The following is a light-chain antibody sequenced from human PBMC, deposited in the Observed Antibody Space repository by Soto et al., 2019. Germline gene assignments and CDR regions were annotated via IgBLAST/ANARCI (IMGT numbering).Light chain of an antibody. CDR2: STS. J-gene: IGLJ1*01. Sequence: QAVVTQEPSLTVSPGGTVTLTCASSTGAVTSGSYPNWFQQKPGQAPRSLIYSTSNMHSWTPARFSGYLLGGKAALTLSGVQPEYEAAYSSLLFSRALHVSGPGTKVP. V-gene: IGLV7-43*01. CDR3: LLFSRALHV. CDR1: TGAVTSGSY.